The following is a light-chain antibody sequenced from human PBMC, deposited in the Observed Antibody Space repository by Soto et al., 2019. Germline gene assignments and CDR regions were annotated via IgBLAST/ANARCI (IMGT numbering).Light chain of an antibody. Sequence: QSALTQPASVSGSPGQSITISCTGTSSDIGGYNYVSWYQQHPGKVPKLMIYEVSYRPSGVSNRFSGSKSGNTASLTISGLQAEDEAYYYCSSYTSSSTLVFGPGTKVTVL. J-gene: IGLJ1*01. CDR1: SSDIGGYNY. CDR2: EVS. V-gene: IGLV2-14*01. CDR3: SSYTSSSTLV.